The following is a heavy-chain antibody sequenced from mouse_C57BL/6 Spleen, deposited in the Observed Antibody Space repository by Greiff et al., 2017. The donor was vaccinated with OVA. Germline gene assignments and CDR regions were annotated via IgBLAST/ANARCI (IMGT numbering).Heavy chain of an antibody. J-gene: IGHJ3*01. CDR3: ATYYDYDWYAY. V-gene: IGHV5-6*01. Sequence: EVKVVESGGDLVKPGGSLKLSCAASGFTFSSYGMSWVRQTPDKRLEWVATISSGGSSTYYPDRVKGRFTISRDNAKNTLYLQMSSLKSEDAAMDYCATYYDYDWYAYWGQGTLVTVSA. CDR2: ISSGGSST. CDR1: GFTFSSYG. D-gene: IGHD2-4*01.